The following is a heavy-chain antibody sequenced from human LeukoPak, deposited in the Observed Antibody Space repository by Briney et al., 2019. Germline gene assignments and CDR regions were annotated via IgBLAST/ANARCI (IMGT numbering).Heavy chain of an antibody. V-gene: IGHV3-21*06. D-gene: IGHD4-11*01. CDR3: ARGQFLDY. CDR1: GFNFSDYS. Sequence: PGGSLRLSCVASGFNFSDYSMDWVRQAPGKGLEWVSSISSSSAYIFYSDSVKGRFTISRDNAQSSLYLQMNSLRAEDTAVYYCARGQFLDYWGQGTLVTVSS. J-gene: IGHJ4*02. CDR2: ISSSSAYI.